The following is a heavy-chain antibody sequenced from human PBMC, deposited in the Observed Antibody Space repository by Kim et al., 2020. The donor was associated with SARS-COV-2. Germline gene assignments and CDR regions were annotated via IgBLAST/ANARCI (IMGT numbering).Heavy chain of an antibody. CDR1: GFTFSSYS. CDR3: GDNGQFLEGLSPWYYYS. Sequence: GGSLRLSCAASGFTFSSYSMNWVRQAPGKGLEWVSSISSSSSTLYSAYSVKGRFTFSRNNAKNSLYLQMNSLRAEAAAVYYLGDNGQFLEGLSPWYYYS. CDR2: ISSSSSTL. J-gene: IGHJ6*01. V-gene: IGHV3-21*01. D-gene: IGHD3-3*01.